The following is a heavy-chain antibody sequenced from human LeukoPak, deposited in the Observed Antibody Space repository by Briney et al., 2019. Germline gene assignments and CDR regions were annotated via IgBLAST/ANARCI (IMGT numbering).Heavy chain of an antibody. V-gene: IGHV3-23*01. CDR3: AKGPVVPVGTYYFDY. Sequence: GGSLRLSCAASGFTFSSYAMTWVRQAPGKGLEWFSAIGGSGGSTYYADSVKGRFTISRDNSKNTLYLQMNSLRAEDTAEYYCAKGPVVPVGTYYFDYWGQGTLVTVSS. J-gene: IGHJ4*02. D-gene: IGHD2-2*01. CDR2: IGGSGGST. CDR1: GFTFSSYA.